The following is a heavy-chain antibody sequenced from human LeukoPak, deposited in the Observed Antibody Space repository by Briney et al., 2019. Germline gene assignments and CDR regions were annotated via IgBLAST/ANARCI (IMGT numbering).Heavy chain of an antibody. J-gene: IGHJ5*02. V-gene: IGHV4-39*02. CDR1: GGSISSSSYY. Sequence: SETLSLTCTVSGGSISSSSYYWGWIRQPPGKGLEWIGSIYYSGTAYYNPSLKSQVTISVDKSKNQFSVKLTSVTAADTAVYYCARDGVPYYDILTGYGNWFDPWGQGTLVTVSS. D-gene: IGHD3-9*01. CDR3: ARDGVPYYDILTGYGNWFDP. CDR2: IYYSGTA.